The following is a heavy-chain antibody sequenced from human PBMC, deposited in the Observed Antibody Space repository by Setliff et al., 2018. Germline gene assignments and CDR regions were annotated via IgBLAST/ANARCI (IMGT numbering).Heavy chain of an antibody. J-gene: IGHJ6*03. D-gene: IGHD6-19*01. CDR2: INTNTGNP. V-gene: IGHV7-4-1*02. Sequence: GASVKVSCKASGYTFTRYAMNWVRQAPGQGLEWMGWINTNTGNPTYAQGFTGRFVFSLDTSVSTAYLQISSLKAEDTAVHYCARDSSGWSGFSRLVGVYYYMDVWGKGTTVTVSS. CDR3: ARDSSGWSGFSRLVGVYYYMDV. CDR1: GYTFTRYA.